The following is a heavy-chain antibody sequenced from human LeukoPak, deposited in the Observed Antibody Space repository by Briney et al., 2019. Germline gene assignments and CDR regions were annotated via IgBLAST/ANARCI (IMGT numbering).Heavy chain of an antibody. D-gene: IGHD1-7*01. J-gene: IGHJ3*02. Sequence: PSETLSLTCTVSGYSISSGYYWGWIRQPPGKGLEWIGSIYHSGSTYYNPSLKSRVTISVDTSKNQFSLKLSSVTAADTAVYYCARDELELGAFDIWGQGTMVTVSS. CDR1: GYSISSGYY. V-gene: IGHV4-38-2*02. CDR3: ARDELELGAFDI. CDR2: IYHSGST.